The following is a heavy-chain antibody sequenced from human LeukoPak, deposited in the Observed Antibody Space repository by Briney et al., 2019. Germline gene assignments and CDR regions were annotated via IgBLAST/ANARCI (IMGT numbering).Heavy chain of an antibody. D-gene: IGHD3-10*01. J-gene: IGHJ3*01. CDR1: GGSFSGYY. V-gene: IGHV4-34*01. Sequence: PSETLSLTCAVYGGSFSGYYWSWIRQPPGKGLEWIGEINHSGSTNYNPSLKSRVTISVDTSKNQFSLKLSSVTAADTAVYYCARGVTSSDWGQGTMVNVSS. CDR3: ARGVTSSD. CDR2: INHSGST.